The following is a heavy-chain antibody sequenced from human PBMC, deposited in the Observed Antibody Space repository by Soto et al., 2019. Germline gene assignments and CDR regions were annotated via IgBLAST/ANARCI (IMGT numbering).Heavy chain of an antibody. J-gene: IGHJ6*02. CDR3: ASSATTADYYYGMDV. V-gene: IGHV1-18*01. D-gene: IGHD1-26*01. Sequence: ASVKVSCKASGYTFTSYGISWVRQAPGQRLEWMGWISAYNGNTKYSQKFQGRVTITRDTSASTAYMELSSLRSEDTAVYYCASSATTADYYYGMDVWGQGTTVTVSS. CDR2: ISAYNGNT. CDR1: GYTFTSYG.